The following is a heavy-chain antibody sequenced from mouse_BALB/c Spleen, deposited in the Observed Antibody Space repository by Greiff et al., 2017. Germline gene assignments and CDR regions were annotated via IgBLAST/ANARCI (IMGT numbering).Heavy chain of an antibody. Sequence: EVMLVESGGGLVKPGGSLKLSCAASGFTFSSYAMSWVRQSPEKRLEWVAEISSGGSYTYYPDTVTGRFTISRDNAKNTLYLEMSSLRSEDTAMYYCARGGGNYPYFDYWGQGTTLTVSS. CDR3: ARGGGNYPYFDY. D-gene: IGHD2-1*01. CDR1: GFTFSSYA. CDR2: ISSGGSYT. J-gene: IGHJ2*01. V-gene: IGHV5-9-4*01.